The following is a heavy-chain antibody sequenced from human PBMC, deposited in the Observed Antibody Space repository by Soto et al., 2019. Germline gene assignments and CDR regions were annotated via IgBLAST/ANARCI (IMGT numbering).Heavy chain of an antibody. CDR3: ARDPLYSSGWLNWFDP. CDR2: ISAYNGNT. D-gene: IGHD6-19*01. J-gene: IGHJ5*02. CDR1: GSTFTSYG. V-gene: IGHV1-18*04. Sequence: ASVKVSCKASGSTFTSYGISWVRQAPGQGLEWMGWISAYNGNTNYAQKLQGRVTMTTDTSTSTAYMELRSLRSDDTAVYYCARDPLYSSGWLNWFDPWGQGTLVTVSS.